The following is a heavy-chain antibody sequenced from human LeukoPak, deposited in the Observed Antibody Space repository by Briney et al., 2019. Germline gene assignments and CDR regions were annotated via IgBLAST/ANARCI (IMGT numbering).Heavy chain of an antibody. CDR2: IYHSGST. D-gene: IGHD3-16*01. CDR1: GGSISSGGYS. Sequence: TLSLTCAVSGGSISSGGYSWSWIRQPPGKGLEWIGYIYHSGSTYYNPSLKSRVTISVDRSKNQFSLKLSSVTAADTAVYYCARDKGSYGHFDYWGQGLLVTVSS. CDR3: ARDKGSYGHFDY. J-gene: IGHJ4*02. V-gene: IGHV4-30-2*01.